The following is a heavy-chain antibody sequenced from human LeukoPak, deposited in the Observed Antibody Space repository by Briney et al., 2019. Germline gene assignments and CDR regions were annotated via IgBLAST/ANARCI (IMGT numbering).Heavy chain of an antibody. V-gene: IGHV3-53*01. D-gene: IGHD5/OR15-5a*01. J-gene: IGHJ6*02. CDR1: GFSVSSKY. Sequence: PGGSLRLSCAASGFSVSSKYMSWVRQAPGKGLEWVSLIYSDGNTHYADSVKGRFTISRDNAKNSLYLQMNSLRAEDTAVYYCASESSHYYGMDVWGQGTTVTVSS. CDR3: ASESSHYYGMDV. CDR2: IYSDGNT.